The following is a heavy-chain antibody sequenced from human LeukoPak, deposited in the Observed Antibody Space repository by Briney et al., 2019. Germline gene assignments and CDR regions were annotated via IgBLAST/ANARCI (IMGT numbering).Heavy chain of an antibody. J-gene: IGHJ3*02. V-gene: IGHV3-15*01. CDR3: IFFLKLKTAYDI. CDR2: IKSKTDGGTT. D-gene: IGHD1-26*01. Sequence: PGGALRPSCAASGFTFSSSAMSWVRQAPGKGLDWVGRIKSKTDGGTTDYAAPVKGRFTISRDDSKNTLYLQMNSLKTEDTAVYYCIFFLKLKTAYDIWGQGTMVTVSS. CDR1: GFTFSSSA.